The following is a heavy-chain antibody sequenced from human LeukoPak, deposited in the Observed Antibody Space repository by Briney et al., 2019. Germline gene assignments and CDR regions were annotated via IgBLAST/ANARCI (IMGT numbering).Heavy chain of an antibody. D-gene: IGHD5-18*01. V-gene: IGHV1-2*02. CDR2: INPNNDDT. CDR1: GYTFSDYY. J-gene: IGHJ4*02. CDR3: ARRGSGYGYDY. Sequence: GASVKVSCKASGYTFSDYYMHWVRQAPGQGLKWMGWINPNNDDTNYAQKFQGRVTMTRDTSISTAYMELSSLTSDDTAVYYCARRGSGYGYDYWGQGTLVTVSS.